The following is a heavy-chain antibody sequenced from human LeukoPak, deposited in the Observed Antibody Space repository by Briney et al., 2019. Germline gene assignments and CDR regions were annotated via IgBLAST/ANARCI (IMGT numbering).Heavy chain of an antibody. V-gene: IGHV4-59*08. CDR2: IYYSGST. Sequence: SGTLSLTCTVSGGSISSYYRSWIRQPPGKGLEWIGYIYYSGSTNYNPSLKSRVTISVDTSKNQFSLKLSSVTAADTAVYYCARQVVAANYYYYYMDVWGKGTTVTVSS. CDR1: GGSISSYY. D-gene: IGHD2-15*01. CDR3: ARQVVAANYYYYYMDV. J-gene: IGHJ6*03.